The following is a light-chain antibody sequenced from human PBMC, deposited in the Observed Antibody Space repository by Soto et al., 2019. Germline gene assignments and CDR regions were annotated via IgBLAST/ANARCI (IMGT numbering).Light chain of an antibody. J-gene: IGKJ2*01. CDR2: LGS. CDR3: MQVLQTPQA. V-gene: IGKV2-28*01. CDR1: QSLLHRNGYNY. Sequence: DIVMTQSPLSLPVTPGEPASISCRSSQSLLHRNGYNYLAWFLQKPGLSPQLLIYLGSTRASGVPDRFSGSGSGRDFTLKITRVEAEDVGIYYCMQVLQTPQAFGQGTKLEIK.